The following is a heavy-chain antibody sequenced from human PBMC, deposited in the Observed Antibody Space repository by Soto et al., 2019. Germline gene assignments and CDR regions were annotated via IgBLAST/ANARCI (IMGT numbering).Heavy chain of an antibody. CDR2: ISWNSGSI. CDR1: GFTFDDYA. Sequence: EVQLVESGGGLVQPGRSLRLSCAASGFTFDDYAMHWVRQAPGKGLEWVSGISWNSGSIGYADSVKGRFTISRDNAKNSLYLQMNSLRAEDTALYYCAKGMRMTTVTPGGMYYFDYWGQGTLVTVSS. CDR3: AKGMRMTTVTPGGMYYFDY. D-gene: IGHD4-17*01. V-gene: IGHV3-9*01. J-gene: IGHJ4*02.